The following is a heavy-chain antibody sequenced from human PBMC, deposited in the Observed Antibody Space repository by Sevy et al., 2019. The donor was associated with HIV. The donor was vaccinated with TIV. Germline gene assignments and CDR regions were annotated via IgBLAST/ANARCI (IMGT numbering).Heavy chain of an antibody. V-gene: IGHV4-59*01. CDR2: IDYSGST. CDR3: ARGKVPLSYYYGMDV. CDR1: GGSISDYY. Sequence: SETLSLTCTVSGGSISDYYWTWIRQPPGKGLEWIGNIDYSGSTNYNPPLKSRVTISVDMSKKPFSLKLRFVTAADTAVYYCARGKVPLSYYYGMDVWGQGTTVTVSS. D-gene: IGHD3-16*01. J-gene: IGHJ6*02.